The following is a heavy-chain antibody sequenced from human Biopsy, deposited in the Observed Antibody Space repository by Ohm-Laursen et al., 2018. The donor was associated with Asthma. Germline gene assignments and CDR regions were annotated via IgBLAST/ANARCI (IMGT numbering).Heavy chain of an antibody. D-gene: IGHD2-21*01. V-gene: IGHV3-64D*08. CDR2: IATDGSNK. J-gene: IGHJ4*02. CDR1: GFTFSSYS. CDR3: VKDHSAGYYYFDD. Sequence: SLRLSCTASGFTFSSYSMHWVRQAPGRGPEYVSFIATDGSNKFYADSVKGRSTVSGDNSKHTLYLHMTGLRADDTGVYYCVKDHSAGYYYFDDWGQGAQVTVSS.